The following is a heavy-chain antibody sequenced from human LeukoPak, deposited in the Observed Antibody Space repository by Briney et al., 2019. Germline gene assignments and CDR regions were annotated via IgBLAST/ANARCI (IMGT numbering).Heavy chain of an antibody. CDR2: INYSGNT. Sequence: SETLSLTCTVSVGSLSRSDYYWGWIRQPPGKGLEWIGSINYSGNTYYNPSLKNRVTISVDTSKNQFSLKLSSVTAADTAVYYCARGTRERPPSMVRGEWGQGTLVTVSS. CDR1: VGSLSRSDYY. CDR3: ARGTRERPPSMVRGE. V-gene: IGHV4-39*01. J-gene: IGHJ4*02. D-gene: IGHD3-10*01.